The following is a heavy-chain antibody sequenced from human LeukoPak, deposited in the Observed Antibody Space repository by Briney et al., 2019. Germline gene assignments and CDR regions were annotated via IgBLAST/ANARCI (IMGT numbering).Heavy chain of an antibody. CDR3: ARARIAAAGTVDY. V-gene: IGHV4-34*01. J-gene: IGHJ4*02. CDR1: GGSFSGYY. CDR2: INHSGST. D-gene: IGHD6-13*01. Sequence: SETLSLTCAVYGGSFSGYYWSWIRQPPGKGLEWIGEINHSGSTNYNPSLKSRVTISVDTSKNQFSLKLSFVTAADTAVYYCARARIAAAGTVDYWGQGTLVTVSS.